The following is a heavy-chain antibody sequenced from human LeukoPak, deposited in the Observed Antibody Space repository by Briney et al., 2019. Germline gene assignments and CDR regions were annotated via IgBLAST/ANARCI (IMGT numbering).Heavy chain of an antibody. CDR1: GFTFSSYT. V-gene: IGHV3-23*01. Sequence: GGSLRLSCAASGFTFSSYTMSWVRQAPGREVEGVSAISSSGGSTYYADSVKGRFTISRDNSKNTLYLQMNSLIAEDTAVDYCAKVDYNILTGTYWGQGTLVTVSS. D-gene: IGHD3-9*01. J-gene: IGHJ4*02. CDR2: ISSSGGST. CDR3: AKVDYNILTGTY.